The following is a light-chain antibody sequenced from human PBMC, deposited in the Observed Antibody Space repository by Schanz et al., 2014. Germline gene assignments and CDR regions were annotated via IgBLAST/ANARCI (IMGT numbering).Light chain of an antibody. CDR2: GAS. Sequence: EIVMTQSPATLSVSPGERATLSCRASQSVSSNLAWYQQKPGQAPRLLIYGASTRATGIPANFSGSGSGTEFTLTISSLQSEDFAVYYCQQYSNWPSWTFGPGTMVEFK. J-gene: IGKJ1*01. CDR3: QQYSNWPSWT. V-gene: IGKV3-15*01. CDR1: QSVSSN.